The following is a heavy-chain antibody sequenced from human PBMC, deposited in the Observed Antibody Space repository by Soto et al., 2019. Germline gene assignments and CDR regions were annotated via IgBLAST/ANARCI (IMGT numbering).Heavy chain of an antibody. D-gene: IGHD4-17*01. J-gene: IGHJ4*02. V-gene: IGHV4-31*03. Sequence: QVQLQESGPGLVKPSQTLSLTCTVSGGSFSSGSYCWSWIRQHPGKGLGWIGYIYYSGSTYYNPSLKSRVTMSEDTSKNEFSLKLSSVTAADTAVYYCAVAMSTVSTYDYCGKGTLVTVSS. CDR1: GGSFSSGSYC. CDR3: AVAMSTVSTYDY. CDR2: IYYSGST.